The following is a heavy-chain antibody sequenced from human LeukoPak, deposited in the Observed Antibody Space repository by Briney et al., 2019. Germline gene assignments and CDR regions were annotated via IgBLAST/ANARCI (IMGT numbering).Heavy chain of an antibody. CDR1: GYSITSIYY. Sequence: SETLSLTCTVSGYSITSIYYWGWIRQPPGKGLEWIGSIHHSGTTAYNPSLKSRVTISVDTSKSQFSLRLSSVTAADTAVYYCARQTIDTTLGGVPDYFDPWGQGTPVTVSS. V-gene: IGHV4-38-2*02. D-gene: IGHD3-16*01. CDR2: IHHSGTT. CDR3: ARQTIDTTLGGVPDYFDP. J-gene: IGHJ5*02.